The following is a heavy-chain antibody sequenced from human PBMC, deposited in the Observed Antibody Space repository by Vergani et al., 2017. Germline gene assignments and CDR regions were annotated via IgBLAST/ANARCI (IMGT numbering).Heavy chain of an antibody. J-gene: IGHJ4*02. Sequence: QVQLQQWGAGLLKPSETLSLTCAVYGGSFSGYYWSWIRQPPGKGLEWIGEINHSRTVKYNPSLKSRVTISIDTSNNQFSLKLNSLTSADTAVYYCARRSPYYYGPGRDDDWGQGRLVTVSS. CDR3: ARRSPYYYGPGRDDD. V-gene: IGHV4-34*01. CDR1: GGSFSGYY. CDR2: INHSRTV. D-gene: IGHD3-10*01.